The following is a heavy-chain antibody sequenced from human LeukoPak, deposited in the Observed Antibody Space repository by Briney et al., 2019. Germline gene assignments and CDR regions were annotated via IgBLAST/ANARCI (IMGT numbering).Heavy chain of an antibody. J-gene: IGHJ4*02. V-gene: IGHV3-21*01. CDR3: AREHYYGSGRPFY. CDR1: GFTFSSYS. Sequence: GGSLRLSCAASGFTFSSYSMNWVRQAPGKGLEWVLSISSSSYIYYADSVKGRFTISRDNAKNSLYLQMNSLRAEDTAVYYCAREHYYGSGRPFYWGQGTLVTVSS. CDR2: ISSSSYI. D-gene: IGHD3-10*01.